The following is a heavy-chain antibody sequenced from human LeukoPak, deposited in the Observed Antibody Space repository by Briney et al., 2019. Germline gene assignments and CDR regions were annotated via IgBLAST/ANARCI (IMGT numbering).Heavy chain of an antibody. D-gene: IGHD4-23*01. CDR2: IYYSGST. CDR3: ASLDGGPSGWGDY. J-gene: IGHJ4*02. CDR1: GGSISSSSYY. V-gene: IGHV4-39*01. Sequence: SETLSLTCTVSGGSISSSSYYWGWIRQPPGNGLEWIGSIYYSGSTYYNPSLKSRVTISVDTSKNQFSLKLSSVTAADTAVYYCASLDGGPSGWGDYWGQGTLVTVSS.